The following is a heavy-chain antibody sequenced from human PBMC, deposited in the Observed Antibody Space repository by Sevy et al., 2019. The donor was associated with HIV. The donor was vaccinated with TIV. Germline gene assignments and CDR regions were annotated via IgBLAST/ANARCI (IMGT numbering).Heavy chain of an antibody. CDR3: AKDIRYNWNSDPPAFDI. V-gene: IGHV3-23*01. D-gene: IGHD1-7*01. CDR1: GFTFSSYA. CDR2: ISCSGGST. Sequence: GGSLRLSCAASGFTFSSYAMSWVRQAPGKGLEWVSAISCSGGSTYYADSVKGRFTISRDNSKNTLYLQMNSLRAEDTAVYYCAKDIRYNWNSDPPAFDIWGQGTMVTVSS. J-gene: IGHJ3*02.